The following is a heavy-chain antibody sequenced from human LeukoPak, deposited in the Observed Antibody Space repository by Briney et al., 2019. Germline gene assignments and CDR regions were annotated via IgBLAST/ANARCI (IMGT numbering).Heavy chain of an antibody. CDR1: GFTFSNYA. Sequence: GGSPRLSCAASGFTFSNYAMSWVRQAPGKGLEWVSTISGSVGSTYYGDSVKSRFTISRDNSQNTQYLQMNSLRAEDTAVYYCAKTSSSSWKYFDYWGQGTLVTVSS. D-gene: IGHD6-13*01. J-gene: IGHJ4*02. V-gene: IGHV3-23*01. CDR3: AKTSSSSWKYFDY. CDR2: ISGSVGST.